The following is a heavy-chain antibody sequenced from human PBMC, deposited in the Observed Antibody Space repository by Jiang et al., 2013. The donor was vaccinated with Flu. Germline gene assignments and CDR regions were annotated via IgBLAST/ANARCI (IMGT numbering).Heavy chain of an antibody. J-gene: IGHJ4*02. V-gene: IGHV3-11*06. D-gene: IGHD2-15*01. CDR2: ISSSGSYT. CDR3: ARRYCSGGSCYPMTFDY. Sequence: DYYMNWIRRAPGKGLEWVSYISSSGSYTNYADSVKGRFTISRDNAKNSLYLLMNSLRAEDTAVYYCARRYCSGGSCYPMTFDYWGQGTLVTVSS. CDR1: DYY.